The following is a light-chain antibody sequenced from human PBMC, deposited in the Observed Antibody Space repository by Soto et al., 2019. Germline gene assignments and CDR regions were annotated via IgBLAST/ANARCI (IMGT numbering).Light chain of an antibody. CDR3: QTWGADSVI. V-gene: IGLV4-69*01. Sequence: QLVLTQSPSASASLGASVKLTCTLSSGHSSYAIAWHQQQPEKGPRFLMKLNSDGSHSKGDGISDRFSGSSSGAERYLTISSLQSEDEADYYCQTWGADSVIFGGGTKVTVL. J-gene: IGLJ2*01. CDR2: LNSDGSH. CDR1: SGHSSYA.